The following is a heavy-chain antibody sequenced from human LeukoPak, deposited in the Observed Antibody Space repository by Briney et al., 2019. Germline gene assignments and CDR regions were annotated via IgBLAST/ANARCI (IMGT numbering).Heavy chain of an antibody. V-gene: IGHV1-8*01. D-gene: IGHD2-2*01. J-gene: IGHJ5*02. Sequence: SVKVSCKASGYTFTSYDINWVRQATGQGLEWMGWMNPNSGNTGYAQKFQGRVTITADESTSTAYMELSSLRSEDTAVYYCARDARHKYCSSASCYRGWFDPWGQGTLVTVSS. CDR2: MNPNSGNT. CDR3: ARDARHKYCSSASCYRGWFDP. CDR1: GYTFTSYD.